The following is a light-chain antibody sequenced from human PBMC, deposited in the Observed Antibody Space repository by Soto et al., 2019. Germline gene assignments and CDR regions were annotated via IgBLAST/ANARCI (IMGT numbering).Light chain of an antibody. CDR2: EGD. CDR3: CSFAPSTTFYV. J-gene: IGLJ1*01. Sequence: QSALTQPASVSGSPGQSITISCSGTSSDVGSSNLVSWYQQHPGKAPKLIIFEGDRRPSGVSGRFSGSKSGNTASLTISGLQAEDEADYYCCSFAPSTTFYVFGTGTKVTVL. CDR1: SSDVGSSNL. V-gene: IGLV2-23*01.